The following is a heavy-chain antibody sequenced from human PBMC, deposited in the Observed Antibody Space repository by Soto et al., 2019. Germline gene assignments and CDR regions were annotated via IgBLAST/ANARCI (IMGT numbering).Heavy chain of an antibody. V-gene: IGHV3-53*01. Sequence: GGSLRLSCAASGFTVSSNYMSWVRQAPGKGLEWVSVIYSGGSTYYADSVKGRFTISRDNSKNTLYLQMNSLRAEDTAVYYCASGTRAPTYSSGWYQYYWGQGTLVTVSS. CDR2: IYSGGST. CDR1: GFTVSSNY. J-gene: IGHJ4*02. D-gene: IGHD6-19*01. CDR3: ASGTRAPTYSSGWYQYY.